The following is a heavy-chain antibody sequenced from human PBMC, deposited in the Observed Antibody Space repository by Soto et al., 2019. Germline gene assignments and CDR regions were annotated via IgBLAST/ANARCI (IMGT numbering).Heavy chain of an antibody. V-gene: IGHV4-39*01. Sequence: PSETLSLTCAVSGGSIRSSTSYWGWIRQPPGKGLEWIGSFPLSGYTYYNPSLKSRVTISVDTSRNQFSLKVNSVTAADTAVYYCARPGDHYEYSGYYYWGQGTLVTVSS. CDR1: GGSIRSSTSY. D-gene: IGHD3-22*01. CDR2: FPLSGYT. CDR3: ARPGDHYEYSGYYY. J-gene: IGHJ4*02.